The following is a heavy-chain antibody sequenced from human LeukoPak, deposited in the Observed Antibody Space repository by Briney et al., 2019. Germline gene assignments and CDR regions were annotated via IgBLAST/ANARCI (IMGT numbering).Heavy chain of an antibody. J-gene: IGHJ3*02. V-gene: IGHV4-59*01. Sequence: PSETLSLTCTVSGGSISSYYWSWIRQPPGKGLEWIGYIYYSGSTNYNPSLKSRVTISVDTSKNQFSLKLSSVTAADTAVYYCARTGYFSGWYFARNDAFYIWGQGTMVTVSS. CDR3: ARTGYFSGWYFARNDAFYI. CDR1: GGSISSYY. CDR2: IYYSGST. D-gene: IGHD6-19*01.